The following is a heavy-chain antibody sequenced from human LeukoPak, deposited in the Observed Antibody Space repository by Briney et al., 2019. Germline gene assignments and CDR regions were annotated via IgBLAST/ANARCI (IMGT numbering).Heavy chain of an antibody. D-gene: IGHD5-12*01. V-gene: IGHV3-74*03. Sequence: QPGGSLRLSCAASGFTFSSYWMHWVRQAPGKGLVWVSVIGSDGGGIQYADSVKGRFTISRDNAKNSLYLQMNSLRAEDTAVYYCARVGFMEGLPSDYWGQGTLVTVSS. CDR1: GFTFSSYW. J-gene: IGHJ4*02. CDR2: IGSDGGGI. CDR3: ARVGFMEGLPSDY.